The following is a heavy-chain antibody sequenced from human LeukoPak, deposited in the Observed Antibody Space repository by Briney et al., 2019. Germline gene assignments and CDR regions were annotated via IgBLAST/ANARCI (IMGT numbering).Heavy chain of an antibody. J-gene: IGHJ4*02. CDR3: AKDRRGRSNYFDY. V-gene: IGHV3-23*01. CDR1: GFTFSSYA. D-gene: IGHD3-16*01. CDR2: ISGSGGST. Sequence: RAGGSLRLSCAASGFTFSSYAMSWVRQAPGKGLEWVSAISGSGGSTYYADSVKGRFTISRDNSKNTLYLQMNSLRAEDTAVYYCAKDRRGRSNYFDYWGQGTLVTVSS.